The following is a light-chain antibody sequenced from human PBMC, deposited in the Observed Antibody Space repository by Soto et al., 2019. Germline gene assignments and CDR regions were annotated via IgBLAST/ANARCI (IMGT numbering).Light chain of an antibody. Sequence: VVTQSSSASASLGSSVKLTCTLSSGHSSYIIAWHQQQPGKAPRYLMKLEGSGSYNKGSGVPDRFSGSSSGADRYLTISNLQSEDEADYYCETWDSNTRVFGGGTKLTVL. CDR1: SGHSSYI. V-gene: IGLV4-60*03. CDR2: LEGSGSY. CDR3: ETWDSNTRV. J-gene: IGLJ3*02.